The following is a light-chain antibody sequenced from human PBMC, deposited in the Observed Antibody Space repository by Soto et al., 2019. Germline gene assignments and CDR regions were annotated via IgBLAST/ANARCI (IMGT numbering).Light chain of an antibody. CDR2: WAS. Sequence: DIVMTQYPDSLAVSLGERATINCKSSQSVLYSSNNKNYLAWYQQKPGQPPKLLIYWASTREFGVPDRFSGSGSGTDFTLTISSLQAEDVAVYYCQQYHSTPKTFGQGTKVEIK. V-gene: IGKV4-1*01. CDR3: QQYHSTPKT. CDR1: QSVLYSSNNKNY. J-gene: IGKJ1*01.